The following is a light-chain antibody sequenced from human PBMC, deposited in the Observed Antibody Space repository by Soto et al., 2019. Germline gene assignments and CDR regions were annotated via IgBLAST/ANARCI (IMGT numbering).Light chain of an antibody. V-gene: IGLV2-14*01. Sequence: QSVLTQPASVSGSPGRSITISCTGSSSDIGAYNYVSWFQQYPGKAPKLIISEVSNRPSGVSSRFSGSKSGTAASLTISGLQAEDEADYYCSSYLSSFTYVFGTGTKGTVL. CDR1: SSDIGAYNY. CDR3: SSYLSSFTYV. J-gene: IGLJ1*01. CDR2: EVS.